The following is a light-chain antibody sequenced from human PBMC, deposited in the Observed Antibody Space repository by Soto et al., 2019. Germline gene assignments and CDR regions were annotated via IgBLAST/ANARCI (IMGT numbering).Light chain of an antibody. J-gene: IGLJ2*01. V-gene: IGLV2-23*02. CDR3: SSYGGNENFMK. CDR2: EVK. Sequence: QSALTQPASVSGSPGQAVTIPCNGGSRDIGKYDLVSWYHQSPDKVPRLIIFEVKKRPSGISARLSGSKSGNTAFLTISGLQAEDEGHYYCSSYGGNENFMKFGGGTKLTVL. CDR1: SRDIGKYDL.